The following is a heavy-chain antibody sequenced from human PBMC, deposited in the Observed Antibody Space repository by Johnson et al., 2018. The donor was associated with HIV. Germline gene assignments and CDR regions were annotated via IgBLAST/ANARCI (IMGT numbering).Heavy chain of an antibody. D-gene: IGHD1-14*01. CDR1: GFTFSSYW. CDR3: ARDQGGNHNAFDI. J-gene: IGHJ3*02. V-gene: IGHV3-7*01. CDR2: IKQDGREK. Sequence: VQLVESGGGLVQPGGSLRLSCAASGFTFSSYWMSWVRQAPGKGLEWVANIKQDGREKYYADSVKGRFTISRDNSKNTLYLQMNSLRAEDTAVYYCARDQGGNHNAFDIWGQGTMVTVSS.